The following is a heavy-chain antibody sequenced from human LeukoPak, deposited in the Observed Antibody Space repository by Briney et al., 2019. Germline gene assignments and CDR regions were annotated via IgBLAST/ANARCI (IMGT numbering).Heavy chain of an antibody. CDR1: RFTARSNY. V-gene: IGHV3-23*01. CDR2: LSGSGDTT. CDR3: SKGLRHSGYSLFDY. D-gene: IGHD3-22*01. J-gene: IGHJ4*02. Sequence: GGSPRLSSAASRFTARSNYMSCVRHTPGKGLEWGSTLSGSGDTTHYADSAKGRFTISRDNSKDTLYLQMYSLRAEDTAVYFCSKGLRHSGYSLFDYWGQGSLVTVSS.